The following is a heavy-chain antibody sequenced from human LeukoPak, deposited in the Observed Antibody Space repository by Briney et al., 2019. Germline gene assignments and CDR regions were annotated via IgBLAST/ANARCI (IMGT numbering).Heavy chain of an antibody. CDR3: AREHSLTYYYDSSGYPDAFDI. D-gene: IGHD3-22*01. J-gene: IGHJ3*02. V-gene: IGHV4-34*01. CDR2: INHSGST. Sequence: PSETLSLTCAVYDGSFSGYYWSWIRQPPGKGLEWIGEINHSGSTNYNPSLKSRVTISVDTSKNQFSLKLSSVTAADTAVYYCAREHSLTYYYDSSGYPDAFDIWGQGTMVTVSS. CDR1: DGSFSGYY.